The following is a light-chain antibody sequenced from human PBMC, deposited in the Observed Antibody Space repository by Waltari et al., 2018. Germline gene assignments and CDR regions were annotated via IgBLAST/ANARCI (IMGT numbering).Light chain of an antibody. CDR1: SSDVGNYNH. J-gene: IGLJ2*01. V-gene: IGLV2-23*02. CDR2: EVT. Sequence: QSALTQPASVSGSLGQSITISCTGTSSDVGNYNHVSWFQHHPGFAPKLIISEVTKRPSGISNRFSGSKSGNTASLTISGLHAEDEAEYHCCSFVYGGSVVFGGGTKLTVL. CDR3: CSFVYGGSVV.